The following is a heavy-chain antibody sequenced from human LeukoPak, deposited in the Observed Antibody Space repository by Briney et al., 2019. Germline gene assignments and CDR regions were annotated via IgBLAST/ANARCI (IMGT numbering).Heavy chain of an antibody. Sequence: GGSLRLSCAASGFTFSSYGMHWVRQAPGKGLEWVSYISSTGRTIYYADSVKGRFTISRDNAKNSMYLQMNSLRAEDTAMYYCTREGEYSNSWYYFDYWGQGTLVTLSS. CDR3: TREGEYSNSWYYFDY. CDR1: GFTFSSYG. V-gene: IGHV3-48*04. D-gene: IGHD6-13*01. CDR2: ISSTGRTI. J-gene: IGHJ4*02.